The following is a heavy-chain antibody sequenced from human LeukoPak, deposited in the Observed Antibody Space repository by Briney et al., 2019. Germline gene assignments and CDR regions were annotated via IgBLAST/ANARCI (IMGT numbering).Heavy chain of an antibody. CDR3: ARTVYDFWSGYYVDY. D-gene: IGHD3-3*01. V-gene: IGHV3-74*01. CDR2: INPDDGST. CDR1: GFTFRKYW. Sequence: GGSLRLSCTASGFTFRKYWLHWVRQAPGKGLVWVSRINPDDGSTSYADSVKGRFTISRDNAKNSLYLQMNSLRAEDTAVYYCARTVYDFWSGYYVDYWGQGTLVTVSS. J-gene: IGHJ4*02.